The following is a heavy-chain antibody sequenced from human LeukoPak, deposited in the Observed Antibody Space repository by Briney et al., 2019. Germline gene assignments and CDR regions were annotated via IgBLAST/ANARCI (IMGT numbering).Heavy chain of an antibody. CDR2: ISGSGGST. Sequence: WGSLRLSCAASGFFFSSYAMSWVRQAPGKGLEWVSAISGSGGSTYYADSVKGRFTISRDNSKNTLYLQMNSLRAEDTAVYYCAKEYYDYLWGSYRDYWGQGTLVTVSS. V-gene: IGHV3-23*01. J-gene: IGHJ4*02. D-gene: IGHD3-16*01. CDR1: GFFFSSYA. CDR3: AKEYYDYLWGSYRDY.